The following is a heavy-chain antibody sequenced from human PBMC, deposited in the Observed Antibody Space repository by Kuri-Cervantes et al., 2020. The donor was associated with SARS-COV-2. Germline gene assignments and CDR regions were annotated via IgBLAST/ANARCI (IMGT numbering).Heavy chain of an antibody. J-gene: IGHJ4*02. CDR2: INPSGGST. V-gene: IGHV1-46*01. D-gene: IGHD6-13*01. CDR1: GYTFTSYY. Sequence: ASVKVSCKASGYTFTSYYMHWVRQAPGQGLEWMGIINPSGGSTSYAQKFQGRVTMTRDTSTSTVYMELSSLRSEDTAVYYRARAQEHNAQQLAGVDYWGQGTLVTVSS. CDR3: ARAQEHNAQQLAGVDY.